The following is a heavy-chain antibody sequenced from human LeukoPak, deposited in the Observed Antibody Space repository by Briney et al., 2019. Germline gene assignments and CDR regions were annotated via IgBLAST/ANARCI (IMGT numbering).Heavy chain of an antibody. Sequence: SETLSLTCTVSGGSISSYYWSWLRQPPGKGLEWIGYIYYSGSTNYNPSLKSRVTISVDTSKNQFSLKLSSVTAADTAVYYCARRVSSSWYDGPLDYWGQGTLVTVSS. CDR3: ARRVSSSWYDGPLDY. V-gene: IGHV4-59*08. D-gene: IGHD6-13*01. CDR2: IYYSGST. CDR1: GGSISSYY. J-gene: IGHJ4*02.